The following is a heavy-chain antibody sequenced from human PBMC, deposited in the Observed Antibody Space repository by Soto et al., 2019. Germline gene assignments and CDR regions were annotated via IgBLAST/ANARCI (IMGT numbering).Heavy chain of an antibody. CDR1: GGSISSYY. D-gene: IGHD2-15*01. V-gene: IGHV4-59*08. CDR2: IYYSGST. Sequence: PSETLSLTCAVSGGSISSYYWSWIRQPPGKGLEWIGYIYYSGSTNYNPSLKSRVTISVDTSKNQFSLKLSSVTAADTAVYYCARRYGGTRDYWGQGTLVTVS. J-gene: IGHJ4*02. CDR3: ARRYGGTRDY.